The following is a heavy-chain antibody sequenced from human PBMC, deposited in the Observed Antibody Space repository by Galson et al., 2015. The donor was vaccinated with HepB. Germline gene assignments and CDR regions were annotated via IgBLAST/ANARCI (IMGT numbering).Heavy chain of an antibody. Sequence: SVKVSCKASGYTFTSYAMHWVRQAPGQRLEWMGWSNAGNGNTKYSQEFQGRVTITRDTSASTAYMELSSLRSEDTAVYYCARDCSSTSCQGAFDIWGQGTMVTVSS. V-gene: IGHV1-3*01. CDR2: SNAGNGNT. J-gene: IGHJ3*02. CDR3: ARDCSSTSCQGAFDI. D-gene: IGHD2-2*01. CDR1: GYTFTSYA.